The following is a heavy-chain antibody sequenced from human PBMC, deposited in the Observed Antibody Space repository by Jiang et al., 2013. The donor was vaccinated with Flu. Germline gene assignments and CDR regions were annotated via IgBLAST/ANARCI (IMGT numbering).Heavy chain of an antibody. CDR2: IIPILGIA. V-gene: IGHV1-69*04. Sequence: GAEVKKPGSSVKVSCKASGGTFSSYTISWVRQAPGQGLEWMGRIIPILGIANYAQKFQGRVTITADKSTSTAYMELSSLRSEDTAVYYCARDPQYYYDSSGYVFDYWGQGTLVTVSS. D-gene: IGHD3-22*01. J-gene: IGHJ4*02. CDR1: GGTFSSYT. CDR3: ARDPQYYYDSSGYVFDY.